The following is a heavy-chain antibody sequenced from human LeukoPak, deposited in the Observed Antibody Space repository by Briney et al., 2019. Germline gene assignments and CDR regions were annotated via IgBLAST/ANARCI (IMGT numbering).Heavy chain of an antibody. CDR2: INPSSGST. J-gene: IGHJ3*02. CDR3: ATSGQQWLVGSDAFDI. V-gene: IGHV1-46*01. Sequence: ASVKVSCKASGYTFTSYYMHWVRQAPGQGLEWMGIINPSSGSTSFAQNFQGRVTMTRDTSTSTVYMELSSLRSEGTAVYYCATSGQQWLVGSDAFDIWGQGTMVTVSS. CDR1: GYTFTSYY. D-gene: IGHD6-19*01.